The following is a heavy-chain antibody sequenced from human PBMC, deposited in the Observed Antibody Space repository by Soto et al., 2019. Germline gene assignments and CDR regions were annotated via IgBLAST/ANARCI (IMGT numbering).Heavy chain of an antibody. Sequence: QVQLQQWGAGLLKPSETLSLTCAVYGGSFSGYYWSWIRQPPGKGLEWIWEINHSGSTNYNPSLKSRVTISVDTSKNQFSLKLSSVTAADTAVYYCARGLSLVRGVKYYFDYWGQGTLVTVSS. V-gene: IGHV4-34*01. D-gene: IGHD3-10*01. J-gene: IGHJ4*02. CDR2: INHSGST. CDR3: ARGLSLVRGVKYYFDY. CDR1: GGSFSGYY.